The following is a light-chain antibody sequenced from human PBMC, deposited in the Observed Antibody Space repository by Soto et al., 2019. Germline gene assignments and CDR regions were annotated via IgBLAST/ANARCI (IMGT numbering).Light chain of an antibody. CDR2: DAS. J-gene: IGKJ4*01. Sequence: ETVLTQSPATLSLSPGERATLSCRASQSVSSYLAWYQWKPGQAPRLLIYDASNRATGIPARFSGSGSGTDFNLTISSLEPEDFAVYYCQQRSDWPLTFGGGTKVEIK. CDR1: QSVSSY. CDR3: QQRSDWPLT. V-gene: IGKV3-11*01.